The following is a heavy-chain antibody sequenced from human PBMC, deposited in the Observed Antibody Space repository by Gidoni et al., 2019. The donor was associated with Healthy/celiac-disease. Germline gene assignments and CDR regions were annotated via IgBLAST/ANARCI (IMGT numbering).Heavy chain of an antibody. Sequence: EVQLVESGGGLVQPGRSLRLSCAASGFTFGDYAMHWVRQAPGKGLEWVSGISWNSGSIGYADSVKGRFTISRDNAKNSLYLQMNSLRAEDTALYYCAKGYCSGGSCYSRYYYYGMDVWGQGTTVTVSS. D-gene: IGHD2-15*01. CDR3: AKGYCSGGSCYSRYYYYGMDV. V-gene: IGHV3-9*01. CDR1: GFTFGDYA. J-gene: IGHJ6*02. CDR2: ISWNSGSI.